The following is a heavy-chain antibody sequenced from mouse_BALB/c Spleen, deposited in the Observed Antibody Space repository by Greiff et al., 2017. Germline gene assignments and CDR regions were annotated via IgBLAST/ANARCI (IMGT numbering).Heavy chain of an antibody. CDR3: ERGGNYLYYAMDY. J-gene: IGHJ4*01. CDR1: GYTFTSYV. CDR2: INPYNDGT. V-gene: IGHV1-14*01. D-gene: IGHD2-1*01. Sequence: EVQLQQSGAELVKPGASVKMSCKASGYTFTSYVMHWVKQKPGQGLEWIGYINPYNDGTKYNEKFKGKATLTSDKSSSTAYMELSSLTSEDSAVYYCERGGNYLYYAMDYWGQGTSVTVSS.